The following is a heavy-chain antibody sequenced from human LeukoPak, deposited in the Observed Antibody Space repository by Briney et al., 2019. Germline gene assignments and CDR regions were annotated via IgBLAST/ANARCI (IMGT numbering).Heavy chain of an antibody. J-gene: IGHJ4*02. V-gene: IGHV3-74*01. D-gene: IGHD3-22*01. CDR1: GFTFRNYW. CDR3: ARGYSSGYRIDY. Sequence: GGSLRLSCAASGFTFRNYWMHWVRQAPGKGLVWVSRINGDGSSTSYADSVKGRFTISRDNARNTLYLQMNSLRVEDTAVYYCARGYSSGYRIDYWGQGTLVTVSS. CDR2: INGDGSST.